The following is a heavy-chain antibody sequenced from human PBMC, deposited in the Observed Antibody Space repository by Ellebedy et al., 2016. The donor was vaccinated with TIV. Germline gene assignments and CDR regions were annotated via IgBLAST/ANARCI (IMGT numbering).Heavy chain of an antibody. CDR3: ARLRQSRDRSHWYFDL. CDR2: ILYSGNI. V-gene: IGHV4-59*08. Sequence: GSLRLXXTVSGVSVNGYYWTWIRQPPGGGLEWIGSILYSGNIDYNSSLKNRVTMSVDASTTQLSLNLSSVTAADTAVYFCARLRQSRDRSHWYFDLWGRGTLVTVSS. D-gene: IGHD1-14*01. CDR1: GVSVNGYY. J-gene: IGHJ2*01.